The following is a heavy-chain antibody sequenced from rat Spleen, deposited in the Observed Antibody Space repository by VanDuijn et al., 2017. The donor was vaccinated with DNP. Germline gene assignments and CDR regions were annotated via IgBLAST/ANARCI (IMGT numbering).Heavy chain of an antibody. CDR2: MTYSGST. V-gene: IGHV3-1*01. J-gene: IGHJ2*01. CDR1: GYSITSDY. Sequence: EVQLQESGPGLVKPAQSLSLTCSVTGYSITSDYWGWIRKFPGNKMEWIGHMTYSGSTSYNPSLKSRISITRDTSKNQFFLQLNSVTTEDTATYYCSRWGDYFDYWGQGVMVTVSS. CDR3: SRWGDYFDY.